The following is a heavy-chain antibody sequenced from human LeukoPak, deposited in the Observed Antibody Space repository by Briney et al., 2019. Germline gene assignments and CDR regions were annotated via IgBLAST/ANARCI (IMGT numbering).Heavy chain of an antibody. CDR3: VAGGFQYTFDI. CDR1: GFIFSRYA. CDR2: TPYDGSKE. J-gene: IGHJ3*02. Sequence: GGSLRLSCAASGFIFSRYAMHWVRQAPGKGLEWVAATPYDGSKEYYAESVKGRVIISRDNSKNTVYLQMNSLRAEDTAVYYCVAGGFQYTFDIWGQGTRVTVSS. V-gene: IGHV3-30-3*01. D-gene: IGHD5-12*01.